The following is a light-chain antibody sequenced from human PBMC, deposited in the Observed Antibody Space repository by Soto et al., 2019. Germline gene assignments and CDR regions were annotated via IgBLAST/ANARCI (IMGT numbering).Light chain of an antibody. CDR1: QSVRSN. CDR2: GAS. V-gene: IGKV3-15*01. CDR3: QQYNNWPLT. Sequence: EIVMTQSPATLSVATGERVTLSCRASQSVRSNLAWYQQKPGQAPRLLISGASTRATGIPAKFSGSGSGTEFTLSISSLQSEDFAVYYCQQYNNWPLTFGQGTKVEIK. J-gene: IGKJ1*01.